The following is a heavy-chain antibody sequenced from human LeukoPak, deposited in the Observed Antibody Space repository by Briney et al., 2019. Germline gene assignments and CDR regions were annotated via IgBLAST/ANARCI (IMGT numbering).Heavy chain of an antibody. J-gene: IGHJ5*02. V-gene: IGHV3-30*02. CDR3: AKVAGGLLVDWFDP. Sequence: GGSLSLSCAASGFTFSSYGMHWVRQAPGKGLEWVAFIRYDGSNKYYADSVKGRFTISRDNSKNTLYLQMNSLRAEDTAVYYCAKVAGGLLVDWFDPWGQGTLVTVSS. D-gene: IGHD2-15*01. CDR2: IRYDGSNK. CDR1: GFTFSSYG.